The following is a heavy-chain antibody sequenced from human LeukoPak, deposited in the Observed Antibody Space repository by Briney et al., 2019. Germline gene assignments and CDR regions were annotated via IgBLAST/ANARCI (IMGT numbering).Heavy chain of an antibody. CDR1: GFFFNTYS. J-gene: IGHJ4*02. CDR3: ATEREGFDY. V-gene: IGHV3-21*01. CDR2: ISTSSNYI. Sequence: GGSLRLSCAASGFFFNTYSMNWVRQAPGKGLEWVAYISTSSNYIYYADSVKGRFTIPRDNAKKSLYLQMNSLRADDTAVYFCATEREGFDYWGQGTLVTVSS.